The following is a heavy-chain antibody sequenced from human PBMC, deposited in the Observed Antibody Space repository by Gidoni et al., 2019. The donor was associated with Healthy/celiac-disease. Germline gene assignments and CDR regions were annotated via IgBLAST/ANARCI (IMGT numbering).Heavy chain of an antibody. CDR1: GYTFTSYD. Sequence: QVQLVQSGAEVKKPGASVKVSCKASGYTFTSYDIRWVRQAPGQGLEWMGWISAYNGNTNYAQKLQGRVTMTTDTSTSTAYRELRSLRSDDTAVYYCARDLGAYYDFWSGYPSFPRSFDYWGQGTLVTVSS. CDR3: ARDLGAYYDFWSGYPSFPRSFDY. D-gene: IGHD3-3*01. CDR2: ISAYNGNT. V-gene: IGHV1-18*04. J-gene: IGHJ4*02.